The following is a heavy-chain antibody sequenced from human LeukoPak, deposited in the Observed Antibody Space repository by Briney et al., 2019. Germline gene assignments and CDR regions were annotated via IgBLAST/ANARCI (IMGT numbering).Heavy chain of an antibody. Sequence: PSETLSLTCTVSGGSISSHYWSWIRQSPGKGLEWIGYIYYSGTTNYNPSLKSRVTISVDTSENQFSLQLRSVTAADTAVSYCAREDPQTTVPEGMDVWGQGTTVTVSS. CDR2: IYYSGTT. CDR3: AREDPQTTVPEGMDV. CDR1: GGSISSHY. D-gene: IGHD4-17*01. V-gene: IGHV4-59*11. J-gene: IGHJ6*02.